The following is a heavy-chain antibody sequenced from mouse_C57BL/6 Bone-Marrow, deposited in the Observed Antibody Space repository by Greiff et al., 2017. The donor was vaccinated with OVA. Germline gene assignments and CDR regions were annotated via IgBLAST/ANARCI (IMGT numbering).Heavy chain of an antibody. CDR2: ISSGGSYT. CDR1: GFTFSSYG. J-gene: IGHJ1*03. V-gene: IGHV5-6*01. Sequence: VQLQQSGGDLVKPGGSLKLSCAASGFTFSSYGMSWVRQTPDKRLEWVATISSGGSYTYYPDSVKGRVTISRDNAKNTLYLQMSSLKSEDTAMYYCARRRWYFDVWGTGTTVTVSS. CDR3: ARRRWYFDV.